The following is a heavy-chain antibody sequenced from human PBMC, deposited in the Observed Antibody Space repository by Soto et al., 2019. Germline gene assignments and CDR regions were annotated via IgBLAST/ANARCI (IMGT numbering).Heavy chain of an antibody. CDR2: MNPNSGNT. CDR1: GYTFTSYD. V-gene: IGHV1-8*01. CDR3: ARTDGDLDY. Sequence: QVQLVQSGAEVKKPGASVKVSCKASGYTFTSYDINWVRQATGQGLEWMGWMNPNSGNTGHAQKFXXRXTXXRNTSLRTAYMELSSLRSEDTAVYYCARTDGDLDYWGQGTLVTVSS. D-gene: IGHD4-17*01. J-gene: IGHJ4*02.